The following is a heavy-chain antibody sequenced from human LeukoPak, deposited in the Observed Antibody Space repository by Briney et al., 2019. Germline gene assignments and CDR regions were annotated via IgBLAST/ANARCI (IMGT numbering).Heavy chain of an antibody. CDR2: IYYSGST. CDR1: GGSISSGGYY. CDR3: ARTGGILTGYSVDY. D-gene: IGHD3-9*01. V-gene: IGHV4-31*03. Sequence: SQTLSLTCTVSGGSISSGGYYWSWIRRRPGKGLEWIGSIYYSGSTNYNPSLQGRVTISLDTSRNQFSLKLSSVTAADTAVYYCARTGGILTGYSVDYWGQGTLVTVSS. J-gene: IGHJ4*02.